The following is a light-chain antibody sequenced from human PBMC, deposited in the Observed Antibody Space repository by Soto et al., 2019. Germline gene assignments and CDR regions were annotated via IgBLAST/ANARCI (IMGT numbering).Light chain of an antibody. V-gene: IGKV3-15*01. Sequence: ELVVTQSPATLSVYPGERATLSCRASQSVSSNLAWYQQKPGQAPRLLIYGASTRATGIPARFSGSGSGTEFTLTISRLEPEDFAVYYCHQYADSPQTFGQGTKVDI. J-gene: IGKJ1*01. CDR1: QSVSSN. CDR2: GAS. CDR3: HQYADSPQT.